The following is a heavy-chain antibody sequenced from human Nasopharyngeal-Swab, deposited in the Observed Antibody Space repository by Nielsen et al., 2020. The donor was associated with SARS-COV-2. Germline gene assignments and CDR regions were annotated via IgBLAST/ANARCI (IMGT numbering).Heavy chain of an antibody. Sequence: GESLKISCTGSGFTFGDYAMTWFRQAPGKGLEWVSFIKSKPYGGTTESAASVKGRFTISRDDSKSIAYLQMNSLRAEDTAVYYCARDFVGQMDVWGQGTTVTVSS. J-gene: IGHJ6*02. D-gene: IGHD3-10*01. CDR3: ARDFVGQMDV. V-gene: IGHV3-49*03. CDR2: IKSKPYGGTT. CDR1: GFTFGDYA.